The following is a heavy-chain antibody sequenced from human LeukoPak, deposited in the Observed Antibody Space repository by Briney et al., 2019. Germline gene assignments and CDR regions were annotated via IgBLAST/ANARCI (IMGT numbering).Heavy chain of an antibody. CDR1: DGSFSGYY. CDR3: ARDGYRSLAVAGRDAFDV. J-gene: IGHJ3*01. Sequence: SETLSLTCGVYDGSFSGYYWSWIRQPPGKGLEWIGEINQSGSTNYNPSLKSRVTISVDTSTNQFSLRLNSVTAADTAVYYCARDGYRSLAVAGRDAFDVWGQGTLVAVSS. D-gene: IGHD6-19*01. CDR2: INQSGST. V-gene: IGHV4-34*01.